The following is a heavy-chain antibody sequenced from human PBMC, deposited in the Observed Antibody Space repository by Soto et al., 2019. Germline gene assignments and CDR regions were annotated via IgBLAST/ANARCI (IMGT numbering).Heavy chain of an antibody. D-gene: IGHD3-10*01. CDR3: ALCYGRSGSYYFDY. Sequence: ASVKVSWKASGYTFTSYAMHWVRQAPGQGLEWMGWINPNSGGTNYAQKFQGRVTMTRDTSTSTVYMELSSLRSEDTAVYYCALCYGRSGSYYFDYWGQGTLVTVSS. CDR1: GYTFTSYA. V-gene: IGHV1-2*02. J-gene: IGHJ4*02. CDR2: INPNSGGT.